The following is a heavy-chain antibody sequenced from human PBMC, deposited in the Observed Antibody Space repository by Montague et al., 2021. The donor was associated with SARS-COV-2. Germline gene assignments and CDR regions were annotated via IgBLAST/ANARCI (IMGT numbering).Heavy chain of an antibody. J-gene: IGHJ6*03. D-gene: IGHD3-3*01. V-gene: IGHV4-34*01. CDR3: ARHSGDYTIFGVVIYYMDV. CDR1: GGSFSVYY. Sequence: SETLSLTCAVYGGSFSVYYWSWLRQSPRSGLEWIAEINHSGTANYNPSLKSRVSISVDTSKNQFTLKLTSVTAADTAMYYCARHSGDYTIFGVVIYYMDVWGKGTTVTVSS. CDR2: INHSGTA.